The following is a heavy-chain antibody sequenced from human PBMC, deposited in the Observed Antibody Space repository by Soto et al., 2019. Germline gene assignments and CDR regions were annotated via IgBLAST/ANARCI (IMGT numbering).Heavy chain of an antibody. Sequence: KYGGSLRLSXAASGFTFSRYGMNWLRQAPGKGLEWVASISSTTSYVYYADSVKGRFSTSRDNAKNILYLEMYALRTEDTAVYYCARDPSEGRVGNWFESWGQGTLVTVSS. CDR2: ISSTTSYV. V-gene: IGHV3-21*06. D-gene: IGHD2-2*01. J-gene: IGHJ5*01. CDR1: GFTFSRYG. CDR3: ARDPSEGRVGNWFES.